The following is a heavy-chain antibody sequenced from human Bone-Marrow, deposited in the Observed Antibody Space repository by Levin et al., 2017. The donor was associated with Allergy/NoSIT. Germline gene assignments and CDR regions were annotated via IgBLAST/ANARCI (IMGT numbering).Heavy chain of an antibody. CDR3: ATGCSGLKCFDF. Sequence: PGGSLRLSCAVSGFTFSSYGMHWFRQAPGKGLEWVSAIGRSGVDGTSTFYADSVKGRFSISRDDSKSTVYLQLNSLRVEDTAIFYCATGCSGLKCFDFWGQGTQVTVSS. CDR2: IGRSGVDGTST. J-gene: IGHJ4*02. CDR1: GFTFSSYG. D-gene: IGHD2-15*01. V-gene: IGHV3-23*01.